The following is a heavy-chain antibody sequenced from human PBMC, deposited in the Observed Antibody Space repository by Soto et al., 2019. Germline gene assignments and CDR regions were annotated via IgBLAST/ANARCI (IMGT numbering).Heavy chain of an antibody. CDR1: GYTFTSYA. CDR3: ARDHEYSGYDYVVNWFDP. CDR2: INAGNGNT. V-gene: IGHV1-3*01. Sequence: ASVKVSCKASGYTFTSYAMHWVRQAPGQRLEWIGWINAGNGNTKYSQKFQGRVTITRDTSASTAYMELSSLRSEDTAVYYCARDHEYSGYDYVVNWFDPWGQGTLVTVSS. J-gene: IGHJ5*02. D-gene: IGHD5-12*01.